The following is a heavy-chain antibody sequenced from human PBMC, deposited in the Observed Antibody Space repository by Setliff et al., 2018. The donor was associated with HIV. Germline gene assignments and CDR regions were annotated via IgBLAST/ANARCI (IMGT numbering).Heavy chain of an antibody. CDR2: INPNGGST. V-gene: IGHV1-46*01. CDR1: GYSFTDYY. CDR3: ASSNWQLVADH. J-gene: IGHJ5*02. D-gene: IGHD6-13*01. Sequence: ASVKVSCKASGYSFTDYYMHWVRQAPGQGPEWMGLINPNGGSTIYAQKFEDRLTVASDTATTTLYMELRSLRFDDTAMYYCASSNWQLVADHWGQGTPVTVSS.